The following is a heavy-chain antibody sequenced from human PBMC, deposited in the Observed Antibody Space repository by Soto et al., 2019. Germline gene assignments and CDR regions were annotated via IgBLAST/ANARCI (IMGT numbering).Heavy chain of an antibody. CDR3: AKDRSSIAAAGLSNWFDP. Sequence: GGSLRLSCAASGFTFSSYAMSWVRQAPGKGLEWVSAISGSGGSTYYADSVKGRFTISRDNSKNTLYLQMNSLRAEDTAVYYCAKDRSSIAAAGLSNWFDPWGQGTLVTVSS. CDR2: ISGSGGST. V-gene: IGHV3-23*01. D-gene: IGHD6-13*01. CDR1: GFTFSSYA. J-gene: IGHJ5*02.